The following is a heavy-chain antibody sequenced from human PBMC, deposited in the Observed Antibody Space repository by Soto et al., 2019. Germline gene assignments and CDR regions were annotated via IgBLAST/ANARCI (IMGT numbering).Heavy chain of an antibody. CDR3: ARDSSTSPYYYGMDV. D-gene: IGHD4-17*01. CDR2: VIPIFGTT. V-gene: IGHV1-69*01. CDR1: GGTFSSYP. J-gene: IGHJ6*02. Sequence: QVQLVQSGAEVKKPGSSVKVSCKASGGTFSSYPINWVRQAPGQGLEWMGGVIPIFGTTNYAQKFQGRVTITADESTTTAYMEMSSLRSDDTAVYYCARDSSTSPYYYGMDVWGQGTTVTVFS.